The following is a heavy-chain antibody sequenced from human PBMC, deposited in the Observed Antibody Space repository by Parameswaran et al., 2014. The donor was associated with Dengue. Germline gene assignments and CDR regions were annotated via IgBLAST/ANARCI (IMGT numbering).Heavy chain of an antibody. J-gene: IGHJ6*02. Sequence: WVRQAPGQGLEWMGGIIPIFGTANYAQKFQGRVTITADKSTSTAYMELSSLRSEDTAVYYCASMEGTNLLSPFYYGMDVWGQGTTVTVSS. CDR2: IIPIFGTA. V-gene: IGHV1-69*06. D-gene: IGHD3-10*01. CDR3: ASMEGTNLLSPFYYGMDV.